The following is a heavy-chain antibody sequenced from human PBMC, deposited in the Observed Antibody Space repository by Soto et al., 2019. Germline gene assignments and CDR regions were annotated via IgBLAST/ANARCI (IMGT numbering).Heavy chain of an antibody. V-gene: IGHV1-24*01. CDR3: ATDLYSNSSPVY. D-gene: IGHD6-6*01. CDR1: GHTLTELS. J-gene: IGHJ4*02. Sequence: ASVKVSCKVSGHTLTELSIHWVRQAPGKGLEWMGSLDPVFPQKFQGRVTMTEDTSTDTAYMELSSLRSDDTAVYYCATDLYSNSSPVYWGQGTLVTVSS. CDR2: LDPV.